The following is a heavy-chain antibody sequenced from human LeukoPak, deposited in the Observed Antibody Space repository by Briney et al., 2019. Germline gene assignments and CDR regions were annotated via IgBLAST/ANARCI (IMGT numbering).Heavy chain of an antibody. CDR3: ARERKYYYDSSGYYAD. J-gene: IGHJ4*02. Sequence: GGSLRLSCAASGFSFNKYWMNWVRQAPGKRLEWVAFIRYDGSNKYYADSVKGRFTISRDNSKNTLYLQMNSLRAEDTAVYYCARERKYYYDSSGYYADWGQGTLVTVSS. CDR2: IRYDGSNK. CDR1: GFSFNKYW. D-gene: IGHD3-22*01. V-gene: IGHV3-30*02.